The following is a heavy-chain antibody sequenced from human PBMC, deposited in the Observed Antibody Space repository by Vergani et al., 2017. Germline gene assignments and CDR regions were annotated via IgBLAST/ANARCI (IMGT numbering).Heavy chain of an antibody. CDR3: ARGYYHEFDY. J-gene: IGHJ4*02. CDR2: VFHSGGS. Sequence: QLLLQESGPGLVKPSETLSLTCTVAGVSINSDDYYWGWIRQPPGKGLEFIGNVFHSGGSYYNPSLKSRITISIDFSKNQFSLKLSSVTAADTAVYYCARGYYHEFDYWGQGTLVTVSS. CDR1: GVSINSDDYY. D-gene: IGHD2-15*01. V-gene: IGHV4-39*07.